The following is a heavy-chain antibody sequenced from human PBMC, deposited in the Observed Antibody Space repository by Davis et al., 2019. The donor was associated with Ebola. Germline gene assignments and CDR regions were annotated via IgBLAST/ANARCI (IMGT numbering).Heavy chain of an antibody. D-gene: IGHD2-2*02. CDR1: GGTFSTYA. CDR2: IIPIFGTT. CDR3: ARDRCSSTSCYIGPGHAFDI. V-gene: IGHV1-69*13. J-gene: IGHJ3*02. Sequence: SVKVSCKASGGTFSTYAITWVRQAPGQGLEWMGGIIPIFGTTKYAQKFQGKVTITADESARTAYMELSSLRSEDTAVYYCARDRCSSTSCYIGPGHAFDIWGQGTMVTVSS.